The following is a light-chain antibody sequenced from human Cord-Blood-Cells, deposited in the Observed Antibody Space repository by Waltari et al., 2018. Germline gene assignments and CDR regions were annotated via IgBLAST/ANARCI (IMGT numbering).Light chain of an antibody. CDR2: GNS. J-gene: IGLJ7*01. V-gene: IGLV1-40*01. CDR3: QSYDSSLSGSV. CDR1: SSNIGAGYD. Sequence: QSVLTQPPSVSGAPGQRVTISCTGSSSNIGAGYDVHWYQQLPGTAPKLLIYGNSDRPSGVPDGFSGCKSGTAASLAVTGLQAEDEADYYCQSYDSSLSGSVFGGGTQLTVL.